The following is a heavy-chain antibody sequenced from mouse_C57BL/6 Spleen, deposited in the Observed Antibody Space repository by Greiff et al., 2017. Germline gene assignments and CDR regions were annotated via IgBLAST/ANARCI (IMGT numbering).Heavy chain of an antibody. CDR2: INPSSGST. Sequence: QVQLQQSGAELAKPGASVKLSCTASGYTFTSYWMHWVKQRPGQGLEWIGYINPSSGSTKYNQKFQDKATLTADKSSSTAYMQLISLTYADSAVYYCARFEIWYFDVWGTGTTVTVSS. J-gene: IGHJ1*03. V-gene: IGHV1-7*01. CDR1: GYTFTSYW. CDR3: ARFEIWYFDV.